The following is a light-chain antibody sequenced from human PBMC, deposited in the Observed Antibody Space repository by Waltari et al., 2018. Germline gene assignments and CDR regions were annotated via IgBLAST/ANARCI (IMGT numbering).Light chain of an antibody. CDR3: QQYYNVPRT. V-gene: IGKV1-33*01. J-gene: IGKJ5*01. Sequence: DIQMTQSPSSLSASVGDRVTITCQASQHVSKYLNWYQQKPGKAPNLLIYDASKLKRGVPSRFRGSGSGTHCTFTISSLQPEDIATYYCQQYYNVPRTFGQGTRLEIK. CDR2: DAS. CDR1: QHVSKY.